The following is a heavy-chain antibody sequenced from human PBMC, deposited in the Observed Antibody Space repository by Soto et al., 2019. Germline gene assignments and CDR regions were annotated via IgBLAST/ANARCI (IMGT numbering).Heavy chain of an antibody. CDR2: INHSGST. CDR3: ERGSSRYFDWLSYYYYGMDV. V-gene: IGHV4-34*01. Sequence: SETLSLTCAVYGGSFSGYYWSWIRQPPGKGLEWIGEINHSGSTNYNPSLKSRVTISVDTSKNQFSLKLSYVTATDTAVYYCERGSSRYFDWLSYYYYGMDVWGQGTTVTVSS. D-gene: IGHD3-9*01. CDR1: GGSFSGYY. J-gene: IGHJ6*02.